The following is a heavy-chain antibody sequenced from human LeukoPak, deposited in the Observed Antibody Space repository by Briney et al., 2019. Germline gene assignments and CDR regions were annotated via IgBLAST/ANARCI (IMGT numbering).Heavy chain of an antibody. Sequence: GESLKISCKGSGYRFIHYWIGWVRQMPGRGLESMGIIYPDDSDIKYSPSFQGQVTISADKSISTAHLQWSSLKASDTAMYYCARQTLGVRGGEWDYWGQGTLVTVPS. J-gene: IGHJ4*02. V-gene: IGHV5-51*01. CDR2: IYPDDSDI. CDR3: ARQTLGVRGGEWDY. CDR1: GYRFIHYW. D-gene: IGHD3-10*01.